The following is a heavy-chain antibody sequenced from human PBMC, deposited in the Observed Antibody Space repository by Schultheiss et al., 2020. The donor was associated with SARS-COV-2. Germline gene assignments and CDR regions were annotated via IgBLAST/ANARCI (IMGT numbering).Heavy chain of an antibody. Sequence: GESLKISCAASGFTFITYAMHWVRQAPGKGLEWVAVIWYDGSNKYYADSVKGRFTISRDNSKNTLYLQMNSLRAEDTAVYYCARDYAAYDAFDIWGQGTMVTVSS. CDR3: ARDYAAYDAFDI. V-gene: IGHV3-33*08. CDR1: GFTFITYA. D-gene: IGHD4-17*01. J-gene: IGHJ3*02. CDR2: IWYDGSNK.